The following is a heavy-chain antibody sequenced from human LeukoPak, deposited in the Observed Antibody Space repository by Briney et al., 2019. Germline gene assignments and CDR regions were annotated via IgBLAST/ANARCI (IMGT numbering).Heavy chain of an antibody. CDR2: IYHSGST. Sequence: SETLSLTCTVSGGSISSGGYYWSWIRQPPGKGLEWIGCIYHSGSTYYNPSLKSRVTISVDRSKNQFSLKLSSVTAADTAVYYCARDFGDYGSGSYFGYWGQGTLVTVSS. CDR1: GGSISSGGYY. D-gene: IGHD3-10*01. J-gene: IGHJ4*02. CDR3: ARDFGDYGSGSYFGY. V-gene: IGHV4-30-2*01.